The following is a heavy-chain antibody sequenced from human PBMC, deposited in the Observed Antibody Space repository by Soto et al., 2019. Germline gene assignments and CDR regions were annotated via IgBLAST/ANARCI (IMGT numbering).Heavy chain of an antibody. V-gene: IGHV4-39*01. CDR2: IYYSGST. Sequence: SETLSLTCTVSGGSISSSSYYWGWIRQPPGKGLEWIGSIYYSGSTYYNPSLKSRVTISVDTSKNQFSLKLSSVTAADTAVYYCARHEKGGKGPSGAVTMIVVVMTNWFDPWGQGTLVTVSS. CDR1: GGSISSSSYY. D-gene: IGHD3-22*01. CDR3: ARHEKGGKGPSGAVTMIVVVMTNWFDP. J-gene: IGHJ5*02.